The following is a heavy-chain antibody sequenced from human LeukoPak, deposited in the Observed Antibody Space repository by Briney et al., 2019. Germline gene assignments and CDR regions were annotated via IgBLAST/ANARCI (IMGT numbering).Heavy chain of an antibody. J-gene: IGHJ5*02. Sequence: GGSLRLSCAASGFSFSSYAMHWVRQAPGKGLEWVAVISYDGSNKYYADSVKGRFTISRDNAKNSLYLQMNSLRAADMAVYYCASGSGGSWFDPWGQGTLVTVSS. CDR2: ISYDGSNK. V-gene: IGHV3-30*04. CDR3: ASGSGGSWFDP. D-gene: IGHD2-15*01. CDR1: GFSFSSYA.